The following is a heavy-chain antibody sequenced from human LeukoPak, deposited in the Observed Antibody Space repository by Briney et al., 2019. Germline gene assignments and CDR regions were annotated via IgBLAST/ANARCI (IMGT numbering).Heavy chain of an antibody. CDR3: TIAAAGTPYYYYYMDV. J-gene: IGHJ6*03. D-gene: IGHD6-13*01. V-gene: IGHV3-53*05. CDR1: GFTVSFNY. CDR2: IYSGGST. Sequence: GGSLRLSCAASGFTVSFNYMSWVRQAPGKGLEWISVIYSGGSTYYADSVKGRFTISRDNSKNTLYLQMNSLRAEDTAVYYCTIAAAGTPYYYYYMDVWGKGTTVTVSS.